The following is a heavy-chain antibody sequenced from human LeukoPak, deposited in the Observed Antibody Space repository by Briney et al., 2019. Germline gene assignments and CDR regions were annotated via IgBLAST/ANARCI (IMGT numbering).Heavy chain of an antibody. D-gene: IGHD5-12*01. J-gene: IGHJ6*02. CDR1: GYTLTDYY. CDR2: INPKNGGT. V-gene: IGHV1-2*02. CDR3: ARASGSGYYGMDV. Sequence: GASVKVSCKTSGYTLTDYYMHWVRQAPGQGLKWRGWINPKNGGTKYTQKFQDRVTMTRDTSISTVYMELSSLRSDDTAVYYCARASGSGYYGMDVWGQGTTVTVSS.